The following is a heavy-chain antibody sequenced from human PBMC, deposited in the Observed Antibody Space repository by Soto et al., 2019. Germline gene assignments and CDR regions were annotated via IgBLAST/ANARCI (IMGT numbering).Heavy chain of an antibody. J-gene: IGHJ4*02. Sequence: QVTLKESGPTLVRPTQTLTLTCTFSGFSLTTSGVGVGWIRQPPGEALEWLAMIYWDDDKRYRPSLKSRLTITRDTSKNQVVLTMLNMDPVDTATYYCAYRPATSFDHWGQGTLVTVSS. D-gene: IGHD2-15*01. CDR2: IYWDDDK. V-gene: IGHV2-5*09. CDR1: GFSLTTSGVG. CDR3: AYRPATSFDH.